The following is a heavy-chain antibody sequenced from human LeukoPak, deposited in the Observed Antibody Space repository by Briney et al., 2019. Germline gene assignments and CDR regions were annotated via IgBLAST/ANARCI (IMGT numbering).Heavy chain of an antibody. J-gene: IGHJ4*02. CDR3: ARDWKYCSGGSCYLPDS. Sequence: GGSLRLSCEASRFTFDDYGMSWVRQAPGKGLEWVSGINWSGGSTVYADSVKGRFTISRDNAKNSVYLRMNSLRAEDTALYYCARDWKYCSGGSCYLPDSWGQGTLVTVSS. V-gene: IGHV3-20*04. CDR2: INWSGGST. CDR1: RFTFDDYG. D-gene: IGHD2-15*01.